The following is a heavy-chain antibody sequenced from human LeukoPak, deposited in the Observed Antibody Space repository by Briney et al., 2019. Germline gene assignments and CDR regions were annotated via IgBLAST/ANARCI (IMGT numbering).Heavy chain of an antibody. CDR1: GFTFSSYA. CDR2: ISGSGGST. CDR3: ARDKRPYSSSGTNAFDI. V-gene: IGHV3-23*01. J-gene: IGHJ3*02. Sequence: PGGSLRLSCAASGFTFSSYAMSWVRQAPGKGLEWVSAISGSGGSTYYADSVKGRFTISRDNSKDTLYLQMNSLRAEDTAVYYCARDKRPYSSSGTNAFDIWGQGTMVTVSS. D-gene: IGHD6-13*01.